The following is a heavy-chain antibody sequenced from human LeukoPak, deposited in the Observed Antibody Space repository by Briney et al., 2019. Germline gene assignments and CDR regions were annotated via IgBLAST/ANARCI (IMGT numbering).Heavy chain of an antibody. Sequence: GGSLRLSCGASGIXFNTYAMHWVRQAPEKGLEWVSLISGEGDRTSYADSVKGRFTISRDNDKNSLYLQMNSLRIEDTALYYCAKDRGYEVIFDPWGQGTLVAVSS. CDR2: ISGEGDRT. CDR3: AKDRGYEVIFDP. D-gene: IGHD5-12*01. J-gene: IGHJ5*02. CDR1: GIXFNTYA. V-gene: IGHV3-43*02.